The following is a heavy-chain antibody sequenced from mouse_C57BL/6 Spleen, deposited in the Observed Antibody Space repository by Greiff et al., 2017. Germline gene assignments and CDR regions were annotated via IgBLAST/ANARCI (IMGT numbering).Heavy chain of an antibody. Sequence: QVQLQQPGAELVKPGASVKLSCKASGYTFTSYWMHWVKQRPGRGLEWIGRIDPNSGGTKYNEKFKSKATLTVDKPSSTAYMQLSSLTSEDSAVYYCATPYYCGSSYEWYFDVWGTGTTVTVSS. CDR1: GYTFTSYW. D-gene: IGHD1-1*01. CDR2: IDPNSGGT. J-gene: IGHJ1*03. V-gene: IGHV1-72*01. CDR3: ATPYYCGSSYEWYFDV.